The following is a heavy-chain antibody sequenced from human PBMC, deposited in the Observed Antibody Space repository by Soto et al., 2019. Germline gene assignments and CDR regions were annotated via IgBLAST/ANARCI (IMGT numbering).Heavy chain of an antibody. J-gene: IGHJ4*02. V-gene: IGHV3-30*18. D-gene: IGHD3-9*01. CDR2: ISYDGSNK. CDR3: AKDFAPRAYYDILTGYFGGNDY. CDR1: GFTFSSYG. Sequence: GGSLRLSCAASGFTFSSYGMHWVRQAPGKGLEWVAVISYDGSNKYYADSVKGRFTISRDNSKNTLYLQMNSLRAEDTAVYYCAKDFAPRAYYDILTGYFGGNDYWGQGTLVTVSS.